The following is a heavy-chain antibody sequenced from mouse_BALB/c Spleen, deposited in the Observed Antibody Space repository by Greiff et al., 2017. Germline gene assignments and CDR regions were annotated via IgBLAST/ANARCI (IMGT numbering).Heavy chain of an antibody. CDR2: IYPGDGDT. CDR3: ARRVYDYGFDY. Sequence: QVQLKESGAELVRPGSSVKISCKASGYAFSSYWMNWVKQRPGQGLEWIGQIYPGDGDTNYNGKFKGKATLTADKSSSTAYMQLSSLTSEDSAVYFCARRVYDYGFDYWGQGTTLTVSS. CDR1: GYAFSSYW. J-gene: IGHJ2*01. D-gene: IGHD2-4*01. V-gene: IGHV1-80*01.